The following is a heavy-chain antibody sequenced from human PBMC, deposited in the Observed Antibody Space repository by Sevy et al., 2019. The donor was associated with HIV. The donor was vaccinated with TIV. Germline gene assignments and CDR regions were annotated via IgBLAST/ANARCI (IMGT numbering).Heavy chain of an antibody. CDR3: ALERLSSNVAEYFQN. D-gene: IGHD1-1*01. V-gene: IGHV3-30*04. Sequence: GGSLRLSCAASGFTFNTHAMHWVRQAPGKGLEWVALISYDGIIKYYADSVKGRLTISRDNSKNTLSLQMNSLRGEDTAVYYCALERLSSNVAEYFQNWGQGTLVTVSS. J-gene: IGHJ1*01. CDR1: GFTFNTHA. CDR2: ISYDGIIK.